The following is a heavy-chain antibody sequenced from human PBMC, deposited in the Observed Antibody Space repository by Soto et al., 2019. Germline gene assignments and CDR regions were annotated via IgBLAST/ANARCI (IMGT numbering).Heavy chain of an antibody. CDR3: AREGDTHAFRGFDL. V-gene: IGHV3-30*19. CDR1: GFSLSHYV. J-gene: IGHJ5*02. Sequence: PGWSMRLSSAVSGFSLSHYVFDWVRQAPGKGLEWVAVIRDGDAKTNYATSVRGRFTVSRDMSKSSIFLQMNTLRVDDSAIYFWAREGDTHAFRGFDLWGQGTLVTVSS. D-gene: IGHD3-10*01. CDR2: IRDGDAKT.